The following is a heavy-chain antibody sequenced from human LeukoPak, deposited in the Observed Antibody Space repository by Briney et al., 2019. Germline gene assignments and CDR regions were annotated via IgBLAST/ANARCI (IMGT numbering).Heavy chain of an antibody. CDR3: ARRSVAGIDY. V-gene: IGHV4-59*08. D-gene: IGHD6-13*01. CDR1: GGSISSYY. CDR2: IYYSGST. Sequence: SETLSLTCTVSGGSISSYYWSWIRQPPGKGLEWIGYIYYSGSTNYNPSLKSRVTISVDTSKNQFSLKLSSVTAADTAVHYCARRSVAGIDYWGQGTLVTVSS. J-gene: IGHJ4*02.